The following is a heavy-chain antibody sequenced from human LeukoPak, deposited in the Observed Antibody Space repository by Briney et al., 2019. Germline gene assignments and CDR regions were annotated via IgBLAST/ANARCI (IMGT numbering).Heavy chain of an antibody. CDR2: IKQDGSQI. V-gene: IGHV3-7*01. J-gene: IGHJ4*02. CDR3: ARIGYSSGSFDY. CDR1: GFTFSNYW. D-gene: IGHD6-25*01. Sequence: GGSLRLSCAPSGFTFSNYWMSWVRQAPGKGLEWVANIKQDGSQIYYVDSLKGRFTISRDNAKNSVFLEMDSLRAEDTAVYYCARIGYSSGSFDYWGQGTLVTVSS.